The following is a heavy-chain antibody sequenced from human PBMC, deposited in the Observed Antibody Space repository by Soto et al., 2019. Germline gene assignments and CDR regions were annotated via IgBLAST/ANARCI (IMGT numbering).Heavy chain of an antibody. CDR2: SIPIFGTP. CDR3: SREYRSSSGRFDN. CDR1: GGSFSSYA. J-gene: IGHJ4*02. Sequence: QVQLVQSGAEVKKPGSSVKVSCKASGGSFSSYAISWVRQAPGQGLEWMGGSIPIFGTPSYAQKFQGRVTLTADEYTSTAYMELSSLRSEDKAVDYCSREYRSSSGRFDNWGQGTLVTVSS. V-gene: IGHV1-69*01. D-gene: IGHD6-6*01.